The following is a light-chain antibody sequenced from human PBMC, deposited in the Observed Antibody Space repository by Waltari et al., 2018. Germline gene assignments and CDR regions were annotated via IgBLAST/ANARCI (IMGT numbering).Light chain of an antibody. Sequence: EIVLTQSPAILSVSPGERATLSCRASQSVSGQLGWYQQKPGQAPRLLIYDVSTRASGIPARFSGSGSGTEFTLTITSLQSEDFAVYFCQQHNDWPPKTFGQGTKVEIK. V-gene: IGKV3-15*01. J-gene: IGKJ1*01. CDR2: DVS. CDR1: QSVSGQ. CDR3: QQHNDWPPKT.